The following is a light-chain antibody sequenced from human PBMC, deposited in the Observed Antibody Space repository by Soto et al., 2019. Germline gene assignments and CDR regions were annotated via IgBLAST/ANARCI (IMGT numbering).Light chain of an antibody. CDR2: AAS. CDR3: QQSYSTPPT. J-gene: IGKJ1*01. CDR1: QSISSY. V-gene: IGKV1-39*01. Sequence: DIQMTQSPSSLSASVGDRVTITCRASQSISSYLNWYQQKPGKAPKLLIYAASSLQSVVPSRVSGSGSGTDFTLTISSLQPEDFATYYCQQSYSTPPTFGKGTNVEIK.